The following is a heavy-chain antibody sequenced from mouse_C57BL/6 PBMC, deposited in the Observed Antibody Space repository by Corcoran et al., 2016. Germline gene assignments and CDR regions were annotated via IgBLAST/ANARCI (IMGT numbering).Heavy chain of an antibody. V-gene: IGHV1-55*01. CDR3: ASSYGSSLALYYYAMDY. CDR2: IYPGSGST. Sequence: QVQLQQPGAELVKPGASVKMSCKASGYTFTSYWITWVKQRPGQGLEWIGDIYPGSGSTNYNEKFKSKATLTVDTSSSTAYMQLSSLTSEDSAVYYCASSYGSSLALYYYAMDYWGQGTSVTVSS. J-gene: IGHJ4*01. CDR1: GYTFTSYW. D-gene: IGHD1-1*01.